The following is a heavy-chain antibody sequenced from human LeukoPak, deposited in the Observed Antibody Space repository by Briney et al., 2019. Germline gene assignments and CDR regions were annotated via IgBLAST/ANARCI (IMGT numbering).Heavy chain of an antibody. D-gene: IGHD6-19*01. CDR1: GYTFTSYY. Sequence: ASVKVSCKASGYTFTSYYMHWVRQAPGQGLEWMGIINPSGGITSYAQKFQGRVTMTRDTSTSTVYMELSSLRSEDTAVYYCARAPASIAVAGTDFDYWGQGTLVTVSS. CDR3: ARAPASIAVAGTDFDY. J-gene: IGHJ4*02. CDR2: INPSGGIT. V-gene: IGHV1-46*01.